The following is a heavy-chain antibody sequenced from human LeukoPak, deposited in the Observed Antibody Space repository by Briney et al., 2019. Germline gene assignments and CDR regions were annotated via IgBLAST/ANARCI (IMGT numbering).Heavy chain of an antibody. CDR1: GGSISSGDYY. J-gene: IGHJ4*02. CDR2: IYYSGST. Sequence: KSSETLSLTCTVSGGSISSGDYYWSWIRQPPGKGLEWIGYIYYSGSTYYNPSLKSRVTISVDTSKNQFSLKLSSVTAADTAVYYCARRSRGYSYGAHFDYWGQGTLVTVSS. D-gene: IGHD5-18*01. V-gene: IGHV4-30-4*01. CDR3: ARRSRGYSYGAHFDY.